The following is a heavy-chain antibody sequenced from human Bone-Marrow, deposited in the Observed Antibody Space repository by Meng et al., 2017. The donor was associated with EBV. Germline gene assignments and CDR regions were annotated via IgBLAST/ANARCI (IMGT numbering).Heavy chain of an antibody. CDR3: ARGSSFCSGGSCFEN. J-gene: IGHJ4*02. Sequence: QVQLQQPGQGLLKPSQTLSLTCAVSGGSISTGYYYWTWIRQPPGKGLEWIGYMYYNGITYYNPSLKSRVTISGDSSKNQFSLKLTSVTAADTAVYFCARGSSFCSGGSCFENWGQGTLVTVSS. V-gene: IGHV4-30-4*01. CDR2: MYYNGIT. D-gene: IGHD2-15*01. CDR1: GGSISTGYYY.